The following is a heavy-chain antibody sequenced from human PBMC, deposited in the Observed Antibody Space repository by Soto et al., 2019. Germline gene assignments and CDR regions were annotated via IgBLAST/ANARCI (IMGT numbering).Heavy chain of an antibody. V-gene: IGHV3-7*03. Sequence: EVQLVESGGTLGQPGGSLRLSCAASGFTFSADWVSWVRQAPWRGLEWVANINQDAHAPNSVDSLRGRVPISRDNAHNSLYLHMSSLRVEDTAVYYCAREDETSGRSGVDHFSYFYGMDVWGQGTTVTVSS. J-gene: IGHJ6*02. CDR1: GFTFSADW. CDR2: INQDAHAP. CDR3: AREDETSGRSGVDHFSYFYGMDV. D-gene: IGHD6-19*01.